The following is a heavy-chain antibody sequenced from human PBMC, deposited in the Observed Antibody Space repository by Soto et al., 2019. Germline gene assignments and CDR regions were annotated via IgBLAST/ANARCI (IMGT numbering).Heavy chain of an antibody. CDR1: GGSISSGDYY. D-gene: IGHD3-22*01. V-gene: IGHV4-30-4*01. J-gene: IGHJ4*02. CDR3: ASQVKTYYYDSSADYRFDY. Sequence: SETLSLTCTVSGGSISSGDYYWSWIRQPPGRGLQWIGYIYYSGSTYYNPSLKSRVTISVDTSKNQFSLKLSSVTAADTAVYYCASQVKTYYYDSSADYRFDYWGQGTLVTVS. CDR2: IYYSGST.